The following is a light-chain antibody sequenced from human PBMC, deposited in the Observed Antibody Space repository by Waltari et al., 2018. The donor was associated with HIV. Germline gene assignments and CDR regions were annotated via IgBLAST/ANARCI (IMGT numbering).Light chain of an antibody. CDR1: ESVTTSH. CDR2: RIS. CDR3: QQYGLSPIT. Sequence: EIVLTQSPGTLSLSPGDRATLSCRASESVTTSHLAWYQQKPGKAPRLLIYRISKRFTGIPDRFSGSGSGADFSLTISRLEPEDFAVYYCQQYGLSPITFGQGTRLEIK. J-gene: IGKJ5*01. V-gene: IGKV3-20*01.